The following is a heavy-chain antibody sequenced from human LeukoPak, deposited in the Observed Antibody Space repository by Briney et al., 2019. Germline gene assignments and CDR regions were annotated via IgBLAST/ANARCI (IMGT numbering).Heavy chain of an antibody. J-gene: IGHJ4*02. CDR3: ARAKGKAVDGTGGTIDF. CDR2: TSYDGSEE. Sequence: GGSLRLSCAASGFAFSSFGMHWVRQAPGKGLEWVAVTSYDGSEEFYADFVKGRFTISRDNSKNTLFLYMNSLRTEDTAVFYCARAKGKAVDGTGGTIDFWGRGTLVTVSS. D-gene: IGHD6-13*01. V-gene: IGHV3-30*04. CDR1: GFAFSSFG.